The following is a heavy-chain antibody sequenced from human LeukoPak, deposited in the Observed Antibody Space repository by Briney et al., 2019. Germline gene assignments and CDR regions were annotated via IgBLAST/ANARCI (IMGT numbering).Heavy chain of an antibody. J-gene: IGHJ3*02. V-gene: IGHV1-2*02. CDR3: ARGRSAVVVPAAILPSI. CDR1: GYTFTGYY. D-gene: IGHD2-2*01. Sequence: ASVKVSCKASGYTFTGYYMHWVRQAPGQGLEWMGWINPNSGGTNYAQKFQGRVTMTRDTSISTAYMDLRRLRSDDTAVYYCARGRSAVVVPAAILPSIWGQGTMVTVSS. CDR2: INPNSGGT.